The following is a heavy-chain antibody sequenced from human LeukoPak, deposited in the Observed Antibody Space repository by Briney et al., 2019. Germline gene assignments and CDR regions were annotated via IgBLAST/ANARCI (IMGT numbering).Heavy chain of an antibody. CDR1: GFTFSGYA. D-gene: IGHD3-22*01. V-gene: IGHV3-23*01. Sequence: PGGSLRLSCAASGFTFSGYAMSWVRQAPGQGLEWVSAISGSGGSTYYADSVKGRFTISRDNSKNTLYLQMNSLRAEDTAVYYCAEPEGGYYDIRPDWGQGTLVTVSS. CDR3: AEPEGGYYDIRPD. J-gene: IGHJ4*02. CDR2: ISGSGGST.